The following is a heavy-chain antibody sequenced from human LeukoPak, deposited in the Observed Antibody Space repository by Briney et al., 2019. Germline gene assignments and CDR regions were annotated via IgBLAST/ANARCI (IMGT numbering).Heavy chain of an antibody. CDR2: ISSSSSYI. CDR3: ARDDGDSIAAAGTDY. J-gene: IGHJ4*02. D-gene: IGHD6-13*01. Sequence: PGGSLRLSCAASGSTFSSYSMNWVRQAPGKGLEWVSSISSSSSYIYYADSVKGRFTISRDNAKNSLYLQMNSLRTEDTAVYYCARDDGDSIAAAGTDYWGQGTLVTVSS. V-gene: IGHV3-21*01. CDR1: GSTFSSYS.